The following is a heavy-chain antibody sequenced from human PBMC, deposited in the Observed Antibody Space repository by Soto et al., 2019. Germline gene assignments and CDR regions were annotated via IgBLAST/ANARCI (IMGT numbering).Heavy chain of an antibody. J-gene: IGHJ4*02. CDR2: IYYSGST. V-gene: IGHV4-39*01. D-gene: IGHD2-21*02. CDR1: GGSISSSSYY. Sequence: PSETLSLTCTASGGSISSSSYYWGWIRQPPGKGLEWIGSIYYSGSTYYNPSLKSRVTISVDTSKNQFSLKLSSVTAADTAVYYCAGGDYVFSGIKSVRVLDYWGQGTLVTVSS. CDR3: AGGDYVFSGIKSVRVLDY.